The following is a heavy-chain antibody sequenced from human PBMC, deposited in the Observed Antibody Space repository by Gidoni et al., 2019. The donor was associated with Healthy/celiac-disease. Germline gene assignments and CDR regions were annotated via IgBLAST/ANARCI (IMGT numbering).Heavy chain of an antibody. CDR2: IWYDGSNK. CDR3: ARVGGWVTDYGDYEDY. J-gene: IGHJ4*02. D-gene: IGHD4-17*01. V-gene: IGHV3-33*01. Sequence: QVQLVESGGGVVQPGRSLRLSCAASGFTFSSYGMHWVRQAPGKGLEWVAVIWYDGSNKYYADSVKGRFTISRDNSKNTLYLQMNSLRAEDTAVYYCARVGGWVTDYGDYEDYWGQGTLVTVSS. CDR1: GFTFSSYG.